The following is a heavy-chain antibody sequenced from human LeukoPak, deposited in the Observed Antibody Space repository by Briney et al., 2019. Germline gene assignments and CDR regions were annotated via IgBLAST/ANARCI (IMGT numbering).Heavy chain of an antibody. J-gene: IGHJ4*02. CDR2: INPSGGST. V-gene: IGHV1-46*01. CDR3: ARVDSSGYYGRYFDY. CDR1: GYTFSSYY. D-gene: IGHD3-22*01. Sequence: GASVKVSCKASGYTFSSYYMHWVRQAPGQGLEWMGIINPSGGSTTYAQKFQGRVTMTRDTSTSTVYMELSSLRSEDTAVYYCARVDSSGYYGRYFDYWGQGTLVTVSS.